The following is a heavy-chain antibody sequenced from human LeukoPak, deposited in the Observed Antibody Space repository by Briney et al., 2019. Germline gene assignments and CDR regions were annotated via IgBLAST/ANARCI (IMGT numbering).Heavy chain of an antibody. CDR3: ARAKYYPTNDFWSGRTYYYYYYMDV. CDR2: IYYSGST. V-gene: IGHV4-39*07. J-gene: IGHJ6*03. D-gene: IGHD3-3*01. Sequence: SETLSLTCTVSGGSISSSSYYWGWIRQPPGKGLEWIGSIYYSGSTYYNPSLKSRVTISVDTSKNQFSLKLSSVTAADTAVYYCARAKYYPTNDFWSGRTYYYYYYMDVWGKGTTVTVSS. CDR1: GGSISSSSYY.